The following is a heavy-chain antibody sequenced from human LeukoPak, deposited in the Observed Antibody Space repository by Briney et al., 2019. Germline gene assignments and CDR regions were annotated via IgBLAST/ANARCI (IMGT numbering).Heavy chain of an antibody. CDR3: AGPGNFYYDS. V-gene: IGHV1-18*01. CDR1: GYPRGTYA. D-gene: IGHD1-1*01. Sequence: ASVKVSCKAAGYPRGTYAITWVRQPPGQGLEWMGWISTSNGHADYEHKFQDRVTMTTDSSTNKAYMELQSLSSDDTAVYYCAGPGNFYYDSWGRGTLVTVSS. CDR2: ISTSNGHA. J-gene: IGHJ4*02.